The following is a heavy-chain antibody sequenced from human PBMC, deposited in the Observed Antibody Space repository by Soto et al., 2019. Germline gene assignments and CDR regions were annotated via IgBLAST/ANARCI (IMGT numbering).Heavy chain of an antibody. J-gene: IGHJ6*02. CDR3: AKGAYGLGKGSYYYGMDV. Sequence: LRLSCTASGFMFSTYLMSWVRQAPGKGLEWVALISYDGSNKYYADSVKGRFTISRDNSKNTLYLQMNSLRAEDTAVYHCAKGAYGLGKGSYYYGMDVWGQGTTVTVSS. CDR1: GFMFSTYL. CDR2: ISYDGSNK. V-gene: IGHV3-30*18. D-gene: IGHD3-10*01.